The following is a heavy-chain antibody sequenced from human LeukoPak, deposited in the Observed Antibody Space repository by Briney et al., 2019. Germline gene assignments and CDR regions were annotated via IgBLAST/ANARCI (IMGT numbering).Heavy chain of an antibody. Sequence: GASVKVSCKVSGYTLTELSMHWVRQAPGEGLEWMGGFDPEDGETIYAQKFQGRVTMTEDTSTDTAYMELSSLRSEDTAVYYCATDTASITIFGVALNWGQGTLVTVSS. CDR3: ATDTASITIFGVALN. D-gene: IGHD3-3*01. CDR1: GYTLTELS. J-gene: IGHJ4*02. CDR2: FDPEDGET. V-gene: IGHV1-24*01.